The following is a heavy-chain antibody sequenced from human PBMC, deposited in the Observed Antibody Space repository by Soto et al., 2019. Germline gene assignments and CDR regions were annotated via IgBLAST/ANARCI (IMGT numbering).Heavy chain of an antibody. D-gene: IGHD1-1*01. V-gene: IGHV5-51*01. CDR2: IYPGDSDT. CDR1: GYSFRSNW. CDR3: VRHTTTEMSLDV. Sequence: EVHLVQSGAEVKKPGESLKISCKGSGYSFRSNWIGWVRQMPGKGLEWMGIIYPGDSDTRYSPSFQGQVTITADKSITTAYLRWSSLKASDTAMYYCVRHTTTEMSLDVWGQGTTVTVSS. J-gene: IGHJ6*02.